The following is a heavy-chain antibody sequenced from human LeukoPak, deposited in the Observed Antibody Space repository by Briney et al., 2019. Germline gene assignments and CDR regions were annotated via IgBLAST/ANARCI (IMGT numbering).Heavy chain of an antibody. CDR1: GYTFTSYD. Sequence: ASVKVSCKASGYTFTSYDINWVRQATGQGLEWMGWMNPNSGNTGYAQKFQGRVTMTRNTSISTAYMELSSLRSEDTAVYYCAREGRYSYGQDYWGQGTLVTVSS. V-gene: IGHV1-8*01. CDR2: MNPNSGNT. J-gene: IGHJ4*02. D-gene: IGHD5-18*01. CDR3: AREGRYSYGQDY.